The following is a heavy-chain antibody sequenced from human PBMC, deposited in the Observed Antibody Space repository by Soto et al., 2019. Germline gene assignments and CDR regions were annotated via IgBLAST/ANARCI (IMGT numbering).Heavy chain of an antibody. D-gene: IGHD2-2*01. V-gene: IGHV3-21*01. CDR1: GFTFSSYS. CDR3: ARDKSCSSTSCSPHYYYGMDV. Sequence: LRLSCAASGFTFSSYSMNWVRQAPGKGLEWVSSISSSSSYIYYADSVKGRFTISRDNAKNSLYLQMNSLRAEDTAVYYCARDKSCSSTSCSPHYYYGMDVWGQGTTVTVSS. J-gene: IGHJ6*02. CDR2: ISSSSSYI.